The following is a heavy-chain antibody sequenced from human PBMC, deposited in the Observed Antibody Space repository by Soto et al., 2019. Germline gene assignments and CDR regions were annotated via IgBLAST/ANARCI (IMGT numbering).Heavy chain of an antibody. CDR2: IKPDGSEK. CDR1: AFTLSSYW. J-gene: IGHJ3*02. Sequence: EVQLVEPGGGLVQPGGSLRLSCEASAFTLSSYWMNWVRQAPGKGLEWVANIKPDGSEKYYVDSVKGRFTISRDNTKNSLYLQMSTLRPEDTAIYYCARDYEFGFDIWGQGTLVTVSS. D-gene: IGHD3-22*01. V-gene: IGHV3-7*01. CDR3: ARDYEFGFDI.